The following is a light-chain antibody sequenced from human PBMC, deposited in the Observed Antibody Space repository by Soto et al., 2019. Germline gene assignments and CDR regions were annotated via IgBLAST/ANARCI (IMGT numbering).Light chain of an antibody. V-gene: IGKV3-15*01. J-gene: IGKJ1*01. CDR1: QSVSSN. CDR2: GAS. CDR3: QQYHNWPPVT. Sequence: EIVMTQSPATLSVSPGERATLSCRASQSVSSNLAWYQQKPGQTPRLLIYGASTRATGIPARFSGSGSGTEFTLPISSLQSGDFAVYYCQQYHNWPPVTFGQGTKVEIK.